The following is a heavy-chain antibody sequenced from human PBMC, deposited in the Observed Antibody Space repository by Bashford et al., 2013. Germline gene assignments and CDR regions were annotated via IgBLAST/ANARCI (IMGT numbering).Heavy chain of an antibody. CDR3: ARQNNYDFWSGYPYYFDY. Sequence: SETLSLTCTVSGGSISSSSYYWGWIRQPPGKGLEWIGSIYYSGSTYYNPSLKSRVTISVDTSKNQFSLKLSSVTAADTAVYYCARQNNYDFWSGYPYYFDYWGQGTLVTVSS. V-gene: IGHV4-39*01. CDR1: GGSISSSSYY. CDR2: IYYSGST. J-gene: IGHJ4*02. D-gene: IGHD3-3*01.